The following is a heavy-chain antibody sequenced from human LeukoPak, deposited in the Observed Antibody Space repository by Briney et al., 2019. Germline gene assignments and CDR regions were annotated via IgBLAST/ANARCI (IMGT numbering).Heavy chain of an antibody. CDR1: GGSFSGYY. J-gene: IGHJ4*02. CDR3: ARGYVAGYDYLYYFDY. D-gene: IGHD5-12*01. Sequence: PSETLSLTCAVYGGSFSGYYWSWIRQPPGKGLEWIEEINHGGSTNYNPSLKSRVTISVDTSKNQFSLKLSSVTAADTAVYYCARGYVAGYDYLYYFDYWGQGTLVTVSS. V-gene: IGHV4-34*01. CDR2: INHGGST.